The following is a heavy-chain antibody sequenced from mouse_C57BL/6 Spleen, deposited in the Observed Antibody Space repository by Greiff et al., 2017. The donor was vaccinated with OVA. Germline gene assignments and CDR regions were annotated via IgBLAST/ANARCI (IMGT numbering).Heavy chain of an antibody. D-gene: IGHD2-4*01. CDR1: GYTFTSYW. J-gene: IGHJ4*01. Sequence: QVHVKQSGAELAKPGASVKLSCKASGYTFTSYWMHWVKQRPGQGLEWIGYINPSSGYTKYNQKFKDKATLTADKSSSTAYMQLSSLTYEDSAVYYCARRAIYYDYDKGYYAMDYWGQGTSVTVSS. CDR3: ARRAIYYDYDKGYYAMDY. CDR2: INPSSGYT. V-gene: IGHV1-7*01.